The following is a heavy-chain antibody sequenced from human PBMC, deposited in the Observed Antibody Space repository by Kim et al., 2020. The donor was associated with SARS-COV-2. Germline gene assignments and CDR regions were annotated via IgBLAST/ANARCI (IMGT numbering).Heavy chain of an antibody. CDR2: ISSSSSYI. D-gene: IGHD5-12*01. V-gene: IGHV3-21*01. Sequence: GGSLRLSCAASGFTFSSYSMNWVRQAPGKGLEWVSSISSSSSYIYYADSVKGRFTISRDNAKNSLYLQMNSLRAEDTAVYYCARMAGSGYDTPLYYFDYWGQGTLVTVSS. CDR1: GFTFSSYS. CDR3: ARMAGSGYDTPLYYFDY. J-gene: IGHJ4*02.